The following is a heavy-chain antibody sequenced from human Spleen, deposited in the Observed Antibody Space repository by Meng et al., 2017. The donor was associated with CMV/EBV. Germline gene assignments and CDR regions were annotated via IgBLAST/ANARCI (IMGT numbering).Heavy chain of an antibody. D-gene: IGHD2-15*01. J-gene: IGHJ4*02. CDR1: GFSVSSNY. V-gene: IGHV3-66*02. CDR2: MYSSGNT. Sequence: GESLKISCAASGFSVSSNYVTWVRQAPGKGLEWVSVMYSSGNTNYADSVKGRFTISRDNSKNTVFLQMNSLRADDTAVYYLSRCRRGNEYEDSGYLDHWGQGTLVTVSS. CDR3: SRCRRGNEYEDSGYLDH.